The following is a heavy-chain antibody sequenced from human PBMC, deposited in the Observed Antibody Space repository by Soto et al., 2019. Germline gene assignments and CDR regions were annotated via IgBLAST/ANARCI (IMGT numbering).Heavy chain of an antibody. CDR1: GFTFSSYD. Sequence: GGSLRLSCAASGFTFSSYDMHWVRQATGKGLEWVSAIGTAGDTYYPGSVKGRFTISRENAKNSLYLQMNSLRAGDTAVYYCARDFRLAAAGLSYYYYGMDVWGQGTTVTVSS. J-gene: IGHJ6*02. V-gene: IGHV3-13*01. CDR3: ARDFRLAAAGLSYYYYGMDV. CDR2: IGTAGDT. D-gene: IGHD6-13*01.